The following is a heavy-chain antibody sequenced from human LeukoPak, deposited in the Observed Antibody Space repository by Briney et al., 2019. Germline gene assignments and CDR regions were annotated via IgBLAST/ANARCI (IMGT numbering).Heavy chain of an antibody. V-gene: IGHV3-21*04. J-gene: IGHJ4*02. CDR3: AKGGVGIAAAIDY. CDR1: GFTFSSYN. CDR2: ISSGSSYI. D-gene: IGHD6-13*01. Sequence: GGSLRLSCAASGFTFSSYNMNWVRQAPGKGLEWVSSISSGSSYIYYADSVKGRITISRDNAKNSLYLQMNSLRAEDTAVYYCAKGGVGIAAAIDYWGQGTLVTVSS.